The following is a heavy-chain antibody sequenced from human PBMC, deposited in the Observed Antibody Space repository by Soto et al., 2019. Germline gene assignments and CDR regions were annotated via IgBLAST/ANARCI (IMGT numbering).Heavy chain of an antibody. Sequence: SETLSLTCTVSGGSISSCDYYWSWIRQPPGKGLEWIGYIYYSGSTYYNPSLKSRVTISVDTSKNQFSLKLSSVTAADTAVYYCARESGDYDSADWFYLWGQGTLVTVSS. V-gene: IGHV4-30-4*01. CDR1: GGSISSCDYY. D-gene: IGHD4-17*01. CDR3: ARESGDYDSADWFYL. CDR2: IYYSGST. J-gene: IGHJ5*02.